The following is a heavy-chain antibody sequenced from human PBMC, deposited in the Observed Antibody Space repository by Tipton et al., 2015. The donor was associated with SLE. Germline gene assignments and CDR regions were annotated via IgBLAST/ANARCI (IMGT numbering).Heavy chain of an antibody. CDR3: AKERWDN. V-gene: IGHV3-23*01. CDR2: ISDSGEST. CDR1: GFTFSRNA. Sequence: SLRLSCAASGFTFSRNAMYWVRQAPGKGLDWGSAISDSGESTYYAGSVKGRFSISRDNSRNTLYLQMNSLSADDTAVYYCAKERWDNWGQGTLVTVSS. J-gene: IGHJ4*02.